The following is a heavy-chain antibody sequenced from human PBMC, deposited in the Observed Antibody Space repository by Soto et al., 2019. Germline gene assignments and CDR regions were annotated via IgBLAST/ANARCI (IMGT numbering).Heavy chain of an antibody. Sequence: QVQLVQSGAELRKPGSSVKVSCKASGGTFSDYTINWVRQAPGQRLEWMGGIIPIFDTANYAEKFQGRVTITADESTSTSYMEVSSLRSEDTAVYYCARNGTLTGTGSSYGMDAWGQGPMVTVSS. J-gene: IGHJ6*02. CDR3: ARNGTLTGTGSSYGMDA. D-gene: IGHD1-1*01. CDR2: IIPIFDTA. CDR1: GGTFSDYT. V-gene: IGHV1-69*01.